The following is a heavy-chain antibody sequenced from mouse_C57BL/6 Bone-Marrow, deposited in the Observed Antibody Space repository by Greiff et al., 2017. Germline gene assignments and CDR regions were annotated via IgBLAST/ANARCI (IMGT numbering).Heavy chain of an antibody. D-gene: IGHD2-3*01. V-gene: IGHV5-16*01. Sequence: EVQWVESEGGLVQPGRSMKLSCTASGFTFSDYYMAWVRQVPEKGLEWVANINYDGSSTYYLDSLKSRFIISRDNAKNILYLQMSSLKSEDTATYYCAREVGFYDGYYDYWGQGTTLTVSS. CDR2: INYDGSST. J-gene: IGHJ2*01. CDR3: AREVGFYDGYYDY. CDR1: GFTFSDYY.